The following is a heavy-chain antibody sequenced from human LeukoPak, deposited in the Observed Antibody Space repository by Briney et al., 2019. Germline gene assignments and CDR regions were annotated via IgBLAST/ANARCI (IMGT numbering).Heavy chain of an antibody. V-gene: IGHV3-30*03. CDR1: GFTFSSYS. CDR2: ISYDGSNK. CDR3: ARGSKYSSSSGFDY. D-gene: IGHD6-6*01. J-gene: IGHJ4*02. Sequence: SGGSLRLSCAASGFTFSSYSMNWVRQAPGKGLEWVAVISYDGSNKYYADSVKGRFTISRDNSKNTLYLQMNSLRAEDTAVYYCARGSKYSSSSGFDYWGQGTLVTVSS.